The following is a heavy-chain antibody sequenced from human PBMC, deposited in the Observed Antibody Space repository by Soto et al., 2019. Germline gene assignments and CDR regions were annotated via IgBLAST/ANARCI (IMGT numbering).Heavy chain of an antibody. CDR1: GGSLSGYY. D-gene: IGHD5-12*01. V-gene: IGHV4-34*01. J-gene: IGHJ4*02. CDR3: ARGQEGVVATH. CDR2: IKDGGYT. Sequence: QVQLQQWGAGLLKPSETLSLNCAVNGGSLSGYYWSWLRQPPGKGLEWIGEIKDGGYTNYSPSLKSRTTISSDTSNNQCSLRLNSVTAADTGLYYCARGQEGVVATHWDQGALVTVSS.